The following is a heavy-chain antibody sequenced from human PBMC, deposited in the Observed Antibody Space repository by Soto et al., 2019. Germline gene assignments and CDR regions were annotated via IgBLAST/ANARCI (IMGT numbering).Heavy chain of an antibody. V-gene: IGHV4-34*01. D-gene: IGHD3-9*01. CDR3: ARAGYYDIVTGYQNYYYYGMDV. J-gene: IGHJ6*02. CDR2: INHSGST. CDR1: GGSFSGYY. Sequence: PSETLSLTCAVYGGSFSGYYWSWIRQPPGKGLEWIGEINHSGSTNYNPSLKSRVTISVDTSKNQFSLKLSSVTAADTAVYYCARAGYYDIVTGYQNYYYYGMDVWGQGTTVTVSS.